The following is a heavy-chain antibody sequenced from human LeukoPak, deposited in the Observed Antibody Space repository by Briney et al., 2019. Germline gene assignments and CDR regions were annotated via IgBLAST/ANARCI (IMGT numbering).Heavy chain of an antibody. J-gene: IGHJ6*04. CDR2: ISGSGGST. V-gene: IGHV3-23*01. CDR1: GFTFSSYA. Sequence: GGSLRLSCAASGFTFSSYAMSWVRQAPGKGQEWVSAISGSGGSTYYADSVKGRFTISRDNSKNTLYLQMNSLRAEDTAVYYCATFRKKEWFGELLYYYYYYYGMDVWGKGTTVTVSS. D-gene: IGHD3-10*01. CDR3: ATFRKKEWFGELLYYYYYYYGMDV.